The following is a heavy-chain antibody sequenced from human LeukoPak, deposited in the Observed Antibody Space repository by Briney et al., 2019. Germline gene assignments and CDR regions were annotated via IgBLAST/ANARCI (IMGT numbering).Heavy chain of an antibody. CDR1: GFTFSNAW. Sequence: GGSLRLSCAASGFTFSNAWMSWVRQAPGKGLEWVGRIKSKTDGGTTDYAAPVKGRFTISRDDSKNTLYLQMNSLKTEDTAVYYCTTALTYYYDSSGYYPDTAFDYWGQGTLATVSS. V-gene: IGHV3-15*01. CDR3: TTALTYYYDSSGYYPDTAFDY. CDR2: IKSKTDGGTT. D-gene: IGHD3-22*01. J-gene: IGHJ4*02.